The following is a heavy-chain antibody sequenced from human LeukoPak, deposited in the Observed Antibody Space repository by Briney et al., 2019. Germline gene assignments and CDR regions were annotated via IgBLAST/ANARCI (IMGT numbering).Heavy chain of an antibody. CDR3: ARALYYYDSSGYYHYYYYYMDV. CDR1: GGTFSSYA. V-gene: IGHV1-69*05. CDR2: IIPIFGTA. Sequence: GASMKVSCKASGGTFSSYAISWVRQAPGQGLEWMGGIIPIFGTANYAQKFQGRVTITTDESTSTAYMELSSLRSEDTAVYYCARALYYYDSSGYYHYYYYYMDVWGKGTTVTVSS. J-gene: IGHJ6*03. D-gene: IGHD3-22*01.